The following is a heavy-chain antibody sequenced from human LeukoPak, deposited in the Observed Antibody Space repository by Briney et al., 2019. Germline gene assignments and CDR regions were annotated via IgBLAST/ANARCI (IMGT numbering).Heavy chain of an antibody. CDR2: ISYDGSNK. J-gene: IGHJ4*02. D-gene: IGHD4-17*01. CDR1: GFTFSSYA. V-gene: IGHV3-30-3*01. CDR3: AGETGSAVGSTDFDY. Sequence: TGGSLRLSCAASGFTFSSYAMHWVRQAPGKGLEWVAVISYDGSNKYHADSVKGRFTVCRDNSKNTLYLQMNSLRAEDTAVYYCAGETGSAVGSTDFDYWGQGTLVTVSS.